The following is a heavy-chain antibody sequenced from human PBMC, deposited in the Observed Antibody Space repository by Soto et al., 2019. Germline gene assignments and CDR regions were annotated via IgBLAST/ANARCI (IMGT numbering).Heavy chain of an antibody. Sequence: PSETLSLTCVVSSGSISSSNWWSCVRQSLGKGLEWIGEIHHSGSTNYNPSLRRRVTISIDKSKKQFSLNVNSVTAADTAVYYCAKTRSEYCSDDSCLGPAFDIWGQGTLVT. D-gene: IGHD2-15*01. CDR3: AKTRSEYCSDDSCLGPAFDI. V-gene: IGHV4-4*02. CDR1: SGSISSSNW. J-gene: IGHJ3*02. CDR2: IHHSGST.